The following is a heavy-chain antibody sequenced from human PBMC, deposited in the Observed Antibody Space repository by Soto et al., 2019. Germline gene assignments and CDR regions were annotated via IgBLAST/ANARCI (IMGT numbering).Heavy chain of an antibody. D-gene: IGHD3-10*01. CDR1: GYTFTSYG. CDR2: INPNSGGT. V-gene: IGHV1-2*04. Sequence: GASVKVSCKASGYTFTSYGISWVRQAPGQGLEWMGWINPNSGGTNYAQKFQGWVTMTRDTSISTAYMELSRLRSDDTAVYYCARESGSLHYYGMDVWGQGTTVTVS. CDR3: ARESGSLHYYGMDV. J-gene: IGHJ6*02.